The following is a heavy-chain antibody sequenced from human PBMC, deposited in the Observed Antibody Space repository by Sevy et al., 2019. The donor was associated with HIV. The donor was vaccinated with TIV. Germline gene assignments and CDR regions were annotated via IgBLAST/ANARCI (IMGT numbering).Heavy chain of an antibody. D-gene: IGHD3-3*01. CDR2: IDTSGGT. V-gene: IGHV4-4*07. J-gene: IGHJ4*02. CDR1: GGSISSHY. Sequence: SETLSLTCSVSGGSISSHYWSWIRQPAGEGLEWIGRIDTSGGTNYNPSLKTRVTMSIDTSKNQFSLRLRSVTAADTAVYYCASYNFWIGHYDYFDYWGPGALVTVSS. CDR3: ASYNFWIGHYDYFDY.